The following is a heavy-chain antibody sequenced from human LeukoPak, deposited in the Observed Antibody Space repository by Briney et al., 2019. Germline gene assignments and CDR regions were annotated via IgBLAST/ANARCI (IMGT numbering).Heavy chain of an antibody. CDR1: GFPLEIYA. CDR2: ISWNSGSI. CDR3: AKDTLTMTYYFDY. D-gene: IGHD3-22*01. Sequence: GGPLSLSVAPSGFPLEIYAWHWVRQAQGRGLRWASGISWNSGSIGYADSVKGRFTISRDNAKNSLYLQMNSLRAEDTALYYCAKDTLTMTYYFDYWGQGTLVTVSS. J-gene: IGHJ4*02. V-gene: IGHV3-9*01.